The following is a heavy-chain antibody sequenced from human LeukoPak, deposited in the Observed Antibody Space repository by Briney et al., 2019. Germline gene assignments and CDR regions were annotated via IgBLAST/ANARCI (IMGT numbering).Heavy chain of an antibody. CDR3: ARELAGDYYDSSGYYPFDY. CDR1: GYTFTSYY. Sequence: ASVKVSCMASGYTFTSYYMHWVRQAPGQGLERMGIINPSGGSTSYAQRFQGRVTMTRDTPTSTVYMELSSLRSEDTAVYYCARELAGDYYDSSGYYPFDYWGQGTLVTVSS. V-gene: IGHV1-46*01. D-gene: IGHD3-22*01. CDR2: INPSGGST. J-gene: IGHJ4*02.